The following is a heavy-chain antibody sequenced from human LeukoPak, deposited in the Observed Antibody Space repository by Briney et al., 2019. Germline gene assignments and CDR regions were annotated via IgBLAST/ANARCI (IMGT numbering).Heavy chain of an antibody. Sequence: ASVKVSCKASGYTLTGYYMHWVRQAPGQGLEWMGWINPISGGTNYAQKFQGWVTMTRDTSISTAYMELSRLRSDDTAVYYCARAYDFWSGYDAYYYYGMDVWGQGTTVTVSS. D-gene: IGHD3-3*01. V-gene: IGHV1-2*04. J-gene: IGHJ6*02. CDR3: ARAYDFWSGYDAYYYYGMDV. CDR1: GYTLTGYY. CDR2: INPISGGT.